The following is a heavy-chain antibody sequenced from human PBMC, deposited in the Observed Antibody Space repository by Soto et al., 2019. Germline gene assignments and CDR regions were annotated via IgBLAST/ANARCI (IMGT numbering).Heavy chain of an antibody. CDR3: ARDRGWSLFDY. CDR1: GFTFSTYW. D-gene: IGHD6-19*01. V-gene: IGHV3-74*01. CDR2: TNSDGSDT. J-gene: IGHJ4*02. Sequence: GGSLRLSCAASGFTFSTYWMYWVRQAPGKGLVWVSRTNSDGSDTSYADSVKGRFTISRDNAKNTLYLQMNSLRAEDTAVYYCARDRGWSLFDYWGQGTLVTVPS.